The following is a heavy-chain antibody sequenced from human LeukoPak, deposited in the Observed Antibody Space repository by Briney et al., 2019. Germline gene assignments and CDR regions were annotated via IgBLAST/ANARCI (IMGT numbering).Heavy chain of an antibody. D-gene: IGHD6-19*01. CDR1: GFTFSSYA. J-gene: IGHJ4*02. V-gene: IGHV3-30*04. Sequence: GGSLRLSCAASGFTFSSYAMHWVRQAPGKGLEWVAVISYDGSNKYYADSVKGRFTISRDNSKNTLYLQMNSLRAEDTAVYYCAKAGGPYSSGWFDYWGQGTLVTVSS. CDR3: AKAGGPYSSGWFDY. CDR2: ISYDGSNK.